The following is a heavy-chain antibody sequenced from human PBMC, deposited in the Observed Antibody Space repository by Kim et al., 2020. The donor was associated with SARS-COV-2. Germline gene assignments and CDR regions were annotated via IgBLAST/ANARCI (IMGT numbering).Heavy chain of an antibody. Sequence: GGSLRLSCAASGFTFSSYAMSWVRQAPGKGLEWVSAISGSGGSTYYADSVKGRFTISRDNSKNTLYLQMNSLRAEDTAVYYCAKGGRGGYGGNPAAPLGRHGAFDIWGQGTMVTVSS. D-gene: IGHD5-12*01. V-gene: IGHV3-23*01. J-gene: IGHJ3*02. CDR3: AKGGRGGYGGNPAAPLGRHGAFDI. CDR1: GFTFSSYA. CDR2: ISGSGGST.